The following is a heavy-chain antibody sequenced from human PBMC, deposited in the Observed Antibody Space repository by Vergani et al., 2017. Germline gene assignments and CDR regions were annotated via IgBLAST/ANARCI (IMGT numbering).Heavy chain of an antibody. CDR2: ISARYPST. CDR1: GFTFSACP. CDR3: ARLSYDTTPYLQGGYDC. J-gene: IGHJ4*02. D-gene: IGHD3-22*01. V-gene: IGHV3-23*04. Sequence: EVQPVESGGGLVKPGGSLRLSCTTSGFTFSACPMTWVRQAPGKGLEWVSAISARYPSTYYADSVKGRFTISRDNSKNMLYLQMNSLRAEDTAVYYCARLSYDTTPYLQGGYDCWGQGTLVSVSS.